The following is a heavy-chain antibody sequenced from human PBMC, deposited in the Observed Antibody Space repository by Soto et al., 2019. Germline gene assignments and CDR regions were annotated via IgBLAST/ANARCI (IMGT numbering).Heavy chain of an antibody. V-gene: IGHV3-33*01. CDR3: ARERGQIDY. CDR1: GFTFSSYG. Sequence: QVQLVESGGGVVQPGRSLRLSCAASGFTFSSYGMQWVRRAPGKGLEWVAVIWHDGSNQYYADSVKGRFTISRDNSNNSLDLQLNSLRAEDTAVYYCARERGQIDYWGQGTLVTVSS. CDR2: IWHDGSNQ. J-gene: IGHJ4*02.